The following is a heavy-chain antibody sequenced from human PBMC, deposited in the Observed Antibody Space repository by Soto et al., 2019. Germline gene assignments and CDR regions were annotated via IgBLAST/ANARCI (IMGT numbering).Heavy chain of an antibody. CDR2: IKQDGSEK. Sequence: PGGSLRLSCAASGFTFSSYWMSWVRQAPGKGLEWVANIKQDGSEKYYVDSVKGRFTISRDNAKNSLYLQMNSLRAEDTAVYYCARAPKRVDYYDSNTKPIYFDYWGQGTLVTVSS. J-gene: IGHJ4*02. D-gene: IGHD3-22*01. CDR3: ARAPKRVDYYDSNTKPIYFDY. V-gene: IGHV3-7*03. CDR1: GFTFSSYW.